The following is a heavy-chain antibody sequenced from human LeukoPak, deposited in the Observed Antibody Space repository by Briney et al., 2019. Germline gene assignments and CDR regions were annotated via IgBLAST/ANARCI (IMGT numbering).Heavy chain of an antibody. Sequence: PGGSLRLSCAASGFTSSSYSMNWVRQAPGKGLEWVSSISSSSSYIYYADSVKGRFTISRDNAKNSLYLQMNSLRAEDTAVYYCAREVFSSCHDYWGQGTLVTVSS. D-gene: IGHD6-13*01. V-gene: IGHV3-21*01. CDR1: GFTSSSYS. CDR3: AREVFSSCHDY. CDR2: ISSSSSYI. J-gene: IGHJ4*02.